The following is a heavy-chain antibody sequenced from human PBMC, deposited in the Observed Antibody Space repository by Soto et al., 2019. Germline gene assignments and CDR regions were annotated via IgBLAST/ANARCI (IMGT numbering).Heavy chain of an antibody. Sequence: PGESRKISCKGSGYSFTSYWISWVRQMPGKGLEWMGRIDPSDSYTNYSPSFQGHVTISADKSISTAYLQWSSLKASDTAMYYCARHEVVVVPAAICLDPWGQGTLVTVSS. J-gene: IGHJ5*02. V-gene: IGHV5-10-1*01. D-gene: IGHD2-2*02. CDR1: GYSFTSYW. CDR2: IDPSDSYT. CDR3: ARHEVVVVPAAICLDP.